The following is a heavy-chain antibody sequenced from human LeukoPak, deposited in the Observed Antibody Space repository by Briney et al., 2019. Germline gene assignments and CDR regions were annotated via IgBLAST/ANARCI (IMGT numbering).Heavy chain of an antibody. CDR3: ASTSGGGSYPFNY. J-gene: IGHJ4*02. CDR2: ISSSSSYI. Sequence: PGGSLRLSCAASGFIFGGYAMHWVRQAPGKGLEWVSSISSSSSYIYYADSVKGRFTISRDNAKNSLYLQMNSLRAEDTAVYYCASTSGGGSYPFNYWGQGTLVTVSS. V-gene: IGHV3-21*01. CDR1: GFIFGGYA. D-gene: IGHD1-26*01.